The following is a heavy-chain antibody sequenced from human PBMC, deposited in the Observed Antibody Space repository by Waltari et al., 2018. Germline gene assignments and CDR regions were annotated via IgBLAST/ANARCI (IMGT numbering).Heavy chain of an antibody. V-gene: IGHV4-59*01. J-gene: IGHJ4*02. CDR3: ARGTLYNNGWWDF. CDR2: VFYSGST. CDR1: GGSISLYY. D-gene: IGHD6-19*01. Sequence: QVQLQESGPGLVKPSETLSLTCTVSGGSISLYYWGWIRQPPGKGREWIGHVFYSGSTNYNPPLKSRVTISVDTSKNQFSLRLSSVTAADTAVYYCARGTLYNNGWWDFWGQGTLVPVSS.